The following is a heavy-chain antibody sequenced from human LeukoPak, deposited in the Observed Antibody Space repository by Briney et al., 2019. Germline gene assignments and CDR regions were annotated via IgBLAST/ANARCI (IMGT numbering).Heavy chain of an antibody. CDR2: ISYTGSNK. J-gene: IGHJ1*01. D-gene: IGHD6-13*01. Sequence: GGSLRLSCAASGFTFSSYGMHWVRQAPGKGLEWVAVISYTGSNKYYVDSVKGRFTISRDNSKNTLYLQMNSLRAEDTAVYYCAKDLPKSSSWSREHFQHWGQGTLVFVSS. CDR3: AKDLPKSSSWSREHFQH. V-gene: IGHV3-30*18. CDR1: GFTFSSYG.